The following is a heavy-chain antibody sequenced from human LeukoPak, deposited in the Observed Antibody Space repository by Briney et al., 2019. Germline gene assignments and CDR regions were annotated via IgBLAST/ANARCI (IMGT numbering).Heavy chain of an antibody. CDR1: GYSFTSYW. D-gene: IGHD3-22*01. V-gene: IGHV3-74*01. J-gene: IGHJ6*02. Sequence: GESLKISCKGSGYSFTSYWMHWVRQAPGKGLVWVSRINSDGSSTSYADSVKGRFTISRDNAKNTLYLQMNSLRAEDTAVYYCARESNARKTYYYDSSARGDGMDVWGQGTTVTVSS. CDR2: INSDGSST. CDR3: ARESNARKTYYYDSSARGDGMDV.